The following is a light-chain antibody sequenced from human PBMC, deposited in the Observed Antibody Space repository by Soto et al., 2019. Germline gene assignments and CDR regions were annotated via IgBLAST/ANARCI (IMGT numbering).Light chain of an antibody. V-gene: IGKV3D-15*01. CDR2: GAS. CDR3: QQYDSWPLT. CDR1: QNVNNN. Sequence: IVRTHYPATLSVSPAERVPLSCRSSQNVNNNLAWYQQRPGQAPRLLIYGASTRATDIPARFSGTGSGTEFTLTISSLQSEDLAVYHCQQYDSWPLTFGGGTKVAIK. J-gene: IGKJ4*01.